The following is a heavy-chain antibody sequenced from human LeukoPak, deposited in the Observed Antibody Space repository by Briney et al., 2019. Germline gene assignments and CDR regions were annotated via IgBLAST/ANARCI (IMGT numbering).Heavy chain of an antibody. CDR2: ISDSGGST. CDR1: GFIFSNYA. D-gene: IGHD3-10*01. J-gene: IGHJ4*02. Sequence: GGSLRLSCAASGFIFSNYAISWVRQVPGKGLEWVSGISDSGGSTYYADSVKGRFTCSRDNSKSTLYLQMNSLRAEDTAIYYCAKDRLGELFYFDYWGQGTLVTVSS. CDR3: AKDRLGELFYFDY. V-gene: IGHV3-23*01.